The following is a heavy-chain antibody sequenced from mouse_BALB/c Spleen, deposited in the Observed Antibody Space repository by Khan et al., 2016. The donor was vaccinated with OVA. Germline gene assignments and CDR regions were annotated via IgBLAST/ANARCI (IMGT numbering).Heavy chain of an antibody. CDR1: GYTFTDYY. J-gene: IGHJ3*01. V-gene: IGHV1-77*01. CDR2: ISPGRGDT. CDR3: ARRNYFGYTFAY. D-gene: IGHD1-2*01. Sequence: QVQLQQSGAELARPGASVKLSCKASGYTFTDYYINWVKQRTGQGLEWIGEISPGRGDTYYNEKFKGKATLTADKSSSTAYLQLSSLTSEASSVYFCARRNYFGYTFAYWGQVTLVTVSA.